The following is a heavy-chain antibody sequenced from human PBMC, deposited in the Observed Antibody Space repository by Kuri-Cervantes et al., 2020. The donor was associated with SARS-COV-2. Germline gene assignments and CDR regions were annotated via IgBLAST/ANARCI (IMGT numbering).Heavy chain of an antibody. Sequence: GSLRLSCTASGGSISSSSYYWGWIRQPPGKGLEWIGSIYYSGSTYYNPSLKSRVTISVDTSKNQFSLKLSSVTAADTAVYYCARTSGYYSDYFDYWGQGTLVTVSS. CDR2: IYYSGST. CDR1: GGSISSSSYY. CDR3: ARTSGYYSDYFDY. J-gene: IGHJ4*02. V-gene: IGHV4-39*01. D-gene: IGHD3-22*01.